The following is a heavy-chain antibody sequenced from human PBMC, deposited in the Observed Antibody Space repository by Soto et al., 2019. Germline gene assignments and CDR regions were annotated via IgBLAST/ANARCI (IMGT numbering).Heavy chain of an antibody. CDR1: GGTFSSYA. J-gene: IGHJ6*02. V-gene: IGHV1-69*01. CDR3: ARPSPNYYDSSSSSLRWGMDV. Sequence: QVQLVQAGAEVKKPGSSVKVSCKASGGTFSSYAISWVRQAPGQGLEWMGGIIPIFGTANYAQKFQGRVTITADESTSTADMELSSLRSEDTAVYYCARPSPNYYDSSSSSLRWGMDVWGQGTTVTVSS. CDR2: IIPIFGTA. D-gene: IGHD3-22*01.